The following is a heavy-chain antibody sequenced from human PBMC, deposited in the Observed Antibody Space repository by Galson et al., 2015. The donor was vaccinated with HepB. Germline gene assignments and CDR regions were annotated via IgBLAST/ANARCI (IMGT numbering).Heavy chain of an antibody. J-gene: IGHJ4*02. CDR3: ARQGGFSLGWEQRYYFDS. V-gene: IGHV5-51*01. CDR1: GYRFTDYW. Sequence: QSGAEVKKPGESLKISCSSYGYRFTDYWIGWVRQMPGKGLEWMGIIYPGDSDARYSPSFQGHVTISADKSISTAYLQWSSLKASDTGIYYCARQGGFSLGWEQRYYFDSWGQGSLVTVSS. CDR2: IYPGDSDA. D-gene: IGHD1/OR15-1a*01.